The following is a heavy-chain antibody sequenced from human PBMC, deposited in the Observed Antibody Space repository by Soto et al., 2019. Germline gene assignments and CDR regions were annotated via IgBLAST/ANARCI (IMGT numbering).Heavy chain of an antibody. V-gene: IGHV4-30-4*08. CDR3: ASEHKGYCSSTSCYLKFDY. CDR1: GGSISSVDYY. J-gene: IGHJ4*02. CDR2: IYASGRT. D-gene: IGHD2-2*01. Sequence: SETLSLTCTVSGGSISSVDYYWTWVRQHPGKGLEWIGYIYASGRTYYTPSLKSRVTISVDTSKNQFSLKLSSVTAADTAVYYCASEHKGYCSSTSCYLKFDYWGQGTLVTVSS.